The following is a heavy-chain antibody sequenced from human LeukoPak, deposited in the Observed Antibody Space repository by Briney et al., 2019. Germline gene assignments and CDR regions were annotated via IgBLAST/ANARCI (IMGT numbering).Heavy chain of an antibody. J-gene: IGHJ4*02. V-gene: IGHV1-2*04. CDR3: ARTFGTYQYYFDY. CDR2: INPNSGGT. Sequence: ASVKVSCKASGYTFTSYAMNWVRQAPGQGLEWMGWINPNSGGTNYAQKFQGWVTMTRDTSISTAYMELSRLRSDDTAVYYCARTFGTYQYYFDYWGQGSLVAVSS. CDR1: GYTFTSYA. D-gene: IGHD1-26*01.